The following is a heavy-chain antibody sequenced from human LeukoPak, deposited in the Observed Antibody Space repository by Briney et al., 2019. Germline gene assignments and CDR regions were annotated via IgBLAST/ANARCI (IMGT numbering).Heavy chain of an antibody. V-gene: IGHV3-74*03. CDR3: SRSQFDY. CDR2: ISGDGTIK. Sequence: PGGSLRLSCEPSGFPFSSYWMLWVRQAPGKGLVWVSRISGDGTIKTYADFVRGRFIVSRDNTKNILYLQMNSLKVKDTATYFCSRSQFDYWGQGVLVTVSS. CDR1: GFPFSSYW. J-gene: IGHJ4*02.